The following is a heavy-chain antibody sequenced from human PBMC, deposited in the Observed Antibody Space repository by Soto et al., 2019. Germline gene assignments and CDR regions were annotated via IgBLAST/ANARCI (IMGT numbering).Heavy chain of an antibody. V-gene: IGHV3-23*01. CDR3: AKVIGYCSGGSCNYFDY. D-gene: IGHD2-15*01. CDR1: GFTFSSYA. J-gene: IGHJ4*02. Sequence: EVQLLESGGGLVQPGGSLRLSCAASGFTFSSYAMSWVRQAPGKGLEWVSAISGSGGSTYYADSVKGRFTISRDNSKNTLYLQMNSLRAEDTAVYYCAKVIGYCSGGSCNYFDYWGQGTLVTVSS. CDR2: ISGSGGST.